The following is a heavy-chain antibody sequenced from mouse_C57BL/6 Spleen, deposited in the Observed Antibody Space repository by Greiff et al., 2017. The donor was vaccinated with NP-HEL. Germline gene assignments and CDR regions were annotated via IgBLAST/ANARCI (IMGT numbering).Heavy chain of an antibody. V-gene: IGHV2-2*01. D-gene: IGHD2-4*01. CDR2: IWSGGSN. CDR1: GFSLTSYG. Sequence: QVQLKESGPGLVQPSQSLSITCTVSGFSLTSYGVHWVRQSPGKGLEWLGVIWSGGSNDYNAAFISRMSISKDNYKNQVFFKMNSLQADDTAIYYCARNYRDYYEDAMDYWGQGTSVTVSS. CDR3: ARNYRDYYEDAMDY. J-gene: IGHJ4*01.